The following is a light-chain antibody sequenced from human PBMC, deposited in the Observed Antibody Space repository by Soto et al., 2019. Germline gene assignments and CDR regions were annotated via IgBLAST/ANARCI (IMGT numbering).Light chain of an antibody. V-gene: IGLV1-40*01. J-gene: IGLJ2*01. CDR3: QSFDSTLSVSI. Sequence: QSVLTQPPSVSGAPGQRVTISCTGNSSKIGTTYDVHWYRPLPGTAPKLLIYDNTNRPSGVPDRFSGSRSGPSASLAITGLQAEDEADFYCQSFDSTLSVSIFGGGTKLTVL. CDR2: DNT. CDR1: SSKIGTTYD.